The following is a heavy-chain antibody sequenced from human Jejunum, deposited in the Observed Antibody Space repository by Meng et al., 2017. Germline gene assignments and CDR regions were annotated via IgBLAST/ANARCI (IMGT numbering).Heavy chain of an antibody. CDR2: INIDGSIT. Sequence: DVQLVESGVGFVHPVGSLRLSCAASGFPFSDYWMHWVRQAPGKGLVCISRINIDGSITTYADSVKGRFAISRDNAKNTLHLQMNSLRAEDTAVYYCATVREGNFFFDDWGQGTLVTVSS. J-gene: IGHJ4*02. CDR1: GFPFSDYW. V-gene: IGHV3-74*01. D-gene: IGHD1-7*01. CDR3: ATVREGNFFFDD.